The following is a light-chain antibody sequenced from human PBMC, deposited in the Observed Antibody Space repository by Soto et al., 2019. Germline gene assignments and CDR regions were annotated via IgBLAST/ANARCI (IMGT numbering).Light chain of an antibody. CDR2: GNN. CDR3: QSYDGSLSCVV. Sequence: QSVLTQPPSVSGAPGQRVTISCTGSSSNIGAGYDVHWYQQLPGTAPKLLIYGNNNRPSGVPDRFSGSKSGTSASLAITGLRAEDEAEYYCQSYDGSLSCVVFGGGTKLTVL. CDR1: SSNIGAGYD. J-gene: IGLJ2*01. V-gene: IGLV1-40*01.